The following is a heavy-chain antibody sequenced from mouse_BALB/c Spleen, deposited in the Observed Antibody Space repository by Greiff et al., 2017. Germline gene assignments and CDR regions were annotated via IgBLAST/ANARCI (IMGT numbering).Heavy chain of an antibody. CDR3: AKIYDGYYVDYAMDY. CDR2: IDPANGNT. CDR1: GFNIKDTY. J-gene: IGHJ4*01. D-gene: IGHD2-3*01. V-gene: IGHV14-3*02. Sequence: EVQLQQSGAELVKPGASVKLSCTASGFNIKDTYMHWVKQRPEQGLEWIGRIDPANGNTKYDPKFQGKATITADTSSNTAYLQLSSLTSEDTAVYYCAKIYDGYYVDYAMDYWGQGTSVTVSS.